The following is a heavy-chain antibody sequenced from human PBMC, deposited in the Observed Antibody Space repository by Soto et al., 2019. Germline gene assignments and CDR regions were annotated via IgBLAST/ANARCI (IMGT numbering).Heavy chain of an antibody. J-gene: IGHJ6*02. D-gene: IGHD6-19*01. Sequence: PGESLKISCKGSGYGFTSYWIGWVRQMPGKGLEWMGIIYPGDSDTRYSPSFQGQVTISADKSISTAYLQWSSLKASDTAMYYCAINKDSSGYYYYRMDVWGQGTTVTVSS. V-gene: IGHV5-51*01. CDR3: AINKDSSGYYYYRMDV. CDR2: IYPGDSDT. CDR1: GYGFTSYW.